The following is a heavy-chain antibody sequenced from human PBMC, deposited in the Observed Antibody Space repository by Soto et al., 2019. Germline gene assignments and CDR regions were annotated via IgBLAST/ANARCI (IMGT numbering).Heavy chain of an antibody. J-gene: IGHJ5*02. V-gene: IGHV4-34*01. CDR1: GGSFSGYY. CDR3: ARDRATMVRGVIPRWFDP. CDR2: INHSGST. D-gene: IGHD3-10*01. Sequence: PSETLSLTCAVYGGSFSGYYWSWIRQPPGKGLEWIGEINHSGSTNYNPSLKSRVTISVDTSKNQFSLKLSSVTAADTAVYYCARDRATMVRGVIPRWFDPWGQGTLVNVSS.